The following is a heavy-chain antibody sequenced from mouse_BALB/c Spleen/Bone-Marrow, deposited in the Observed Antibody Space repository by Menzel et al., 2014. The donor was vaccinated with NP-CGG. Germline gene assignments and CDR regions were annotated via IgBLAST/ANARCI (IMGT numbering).Heavy chain of an antibody. CDR3: ARRVPYHFDY. V-gene: IGHV1-4*02. CDR2: INPNSGYT. CDR1: GYTLISYT. J-gene: IGHJ2*01. Sequence: VQLQQSAAELARPGASVKMSCKASGYTLISYTMRWVKQRPGQGLEWIGYINPNSGYTEYNQQFKDKTTLTADTSSSTAYMQLSSLASEDSAVYYCARRVPYHFDYWGQGTTLTVSS. D-gene: IGHD2-10*01.